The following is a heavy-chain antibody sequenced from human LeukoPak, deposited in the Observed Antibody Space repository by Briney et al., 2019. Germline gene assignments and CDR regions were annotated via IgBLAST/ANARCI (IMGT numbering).Heavy chain of an antibody. J-gene: IGHJ4*02. V-gene: IGHV3-48*03. CDR1: RFTFSDYE. D-gene: IGHD4-17*01. CDR2: ISSSGSSI. CDR3: ARYGGDDYGDYRFDY. Sequence: GGALILSCAASRFTFSDYEMNWVRQAPGKGLEWISYISSSGSSIFYADSVKGRFTISRDNADNSLYQQMNSLRAEDTGVYYCARYGGDDYGDYRFDYWGQGTLVTVSS.